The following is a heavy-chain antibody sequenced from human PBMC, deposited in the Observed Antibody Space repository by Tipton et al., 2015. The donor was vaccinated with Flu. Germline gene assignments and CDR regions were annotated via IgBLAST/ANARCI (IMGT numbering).Heavy chain of an antibody. V-gene: IGHV5-10-1*01. CDR2: IDPSDSYT. CDR3: ARRSIVVVPAATYYYYYMDV. Sequence: QSGPEVKKPGESLRISCKGSGYSFTSYWISWVRQMPGKGLEWMGRIDPSDSYTNYSPSFQGHVTISADKSISTAYLQWSSLKASDTAMYYCARRSIVVVPAATYYYYYMDVWGKGTTVTASS. CDR1: GYSFTSYW. D-gene: IGHD2-2*01. J-gene: IGHJ6*03.